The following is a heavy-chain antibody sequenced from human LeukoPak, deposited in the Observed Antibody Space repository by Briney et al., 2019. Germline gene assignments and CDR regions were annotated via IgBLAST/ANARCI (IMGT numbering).Heavy chain of an antibody. CDR1: GGSISSYY. V-gene: IGHV4-4*07. Sequence: SETLSLTCTVSGGSISSYYWSRIRQPAGKGLEWIGRIYTSGSTNYNPSLKSRVTMSVDTSKNQFSLKLSSVTAADTAVYYCARDSIVGATTVFDYWGQGTLVTVSS. CDR3: ARDSIVGATTVFDY. D-gene: IGHD1-26*01. CDR2: IYTSGST. J-gene: IGHJ4*02.